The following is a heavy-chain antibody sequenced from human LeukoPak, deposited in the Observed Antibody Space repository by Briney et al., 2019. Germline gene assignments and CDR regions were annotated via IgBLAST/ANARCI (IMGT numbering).Heavy chain of an antibody. J-gene: IGHJ4*02. CDR1: GFPFSRYA. CDR3: AKQVSCDTTTCYSGMPPDY. D-gene: IGHD2/OR15-2a*01. V-gene: IGHV3-23*01. Sequence: GGSLRLSCAASGFPFSRYAMSCVRQSPERGLEWVSVISGSDGSRYYADSVTGRFTISRDDSRNIVYLQMNNLRAEDTAVYYCAKQVSCDTTTCYSGMPPDYWGQGTLVTVSS. CDR2: ISGSDGSR.